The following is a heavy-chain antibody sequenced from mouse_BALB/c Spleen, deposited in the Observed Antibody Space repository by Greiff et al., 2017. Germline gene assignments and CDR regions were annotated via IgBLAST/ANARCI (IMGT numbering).Heavy chain of an antibody. CDR1: GFNIKDTY. CDR2: IDPANGNT. D-gene: IGHD2-14*01. CDR3: ARGVPHFDY. V-gene: IGHV14-3*02. J-gene: IGHJ2*01. Sequence: EVKLMESGAELVKPGASVKLSCTASGFNIKDTYMHWVKQRPEQGLEWIGRIDPANGNTKYDPKFQGKATITADTSSNTAYLQLSSLTSEDTAVYYCARGVPHFDYWGQGTTLTVSS.